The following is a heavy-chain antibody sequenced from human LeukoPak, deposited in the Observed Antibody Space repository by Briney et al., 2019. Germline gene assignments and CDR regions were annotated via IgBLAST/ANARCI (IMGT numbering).Heavy chain of an antibody. V-gene: IGHV3-20*04. J-gene: IGHJ4*02. Sequence: GGSLRLSCAASGFTFDDYAMSWVRQAPGKGLEWVSGINCNGGSTGYADSVKGRFTISRDNAKNSLYLQMNSLRAEDTALYYCARDPVTTGGYDPRFDYWGQGTLVTVSS. CDR1: GFTFDDYA. D-gene: IGHD5-12*01. CDR3: ARDPVTTGGYDPRFDY. CDR2: INCNGGST.